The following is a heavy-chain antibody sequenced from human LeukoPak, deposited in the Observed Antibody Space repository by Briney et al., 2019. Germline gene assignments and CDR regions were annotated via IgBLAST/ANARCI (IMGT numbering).Heavy chain of an antibody. J-gene: IGHJ4*02. CDR1: GFTFSTYA. V-gene: IGHV3-23*01. D-gene: IGHD4-17*01. CDR2: ISGSGGST. Sequence: PGGSLRLSCAASGFTFSTYAMSWVRQAPGKGLEWVSAISGSGGSTYYADSVKGRFTISRDNSRNTLYLQMNSLRAEDTAVYYCATSGYGDYRTYWGQGTLVTVSS. CDR3: ATSGYGDYRTY.